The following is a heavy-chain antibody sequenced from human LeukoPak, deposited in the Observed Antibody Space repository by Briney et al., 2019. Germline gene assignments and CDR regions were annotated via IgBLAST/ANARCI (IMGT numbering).Heavy chain of an antibody. CDR1: GGTFSSYA. CDR2: IIPIFGTA. V-gene: IGHV1-69*05. J-gene: IGHJ6*03. CDR3: ARDSGREQRYYYYYMDV. Sequence: SVKVSCKASGGTFSSYAISWVRQAPGQGLEWMGGIIPIFGTANYAQKFQGRVTITTDESTSTAYMELSSLRSEDTAVYYCARDSGREQRYYYYYMDVWGKGTTVTVSS. D-gene: IGHD6-25*01.